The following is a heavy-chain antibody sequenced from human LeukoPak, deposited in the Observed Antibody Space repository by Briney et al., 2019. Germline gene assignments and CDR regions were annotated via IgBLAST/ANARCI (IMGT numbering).Heavy chain of an antibody. J-gene: IGHJ4*02. Sequence: GSLRLSCAASGFTFGSFAMHWVRQAPGKGLEWVAVISYDGNNKNHAESVKGRLTVSRDNSKNTLFLQMNSLRTEDTAVYFCARDYGDYVFDYWGRGTLVTVSS. D-gene: IGHD4-17*01. V-gene: IGHV3-30*04. CDR3: ARDYGDYVFDY. CDR1: GFTFGSFA. CDR2: ISYDGNNK.